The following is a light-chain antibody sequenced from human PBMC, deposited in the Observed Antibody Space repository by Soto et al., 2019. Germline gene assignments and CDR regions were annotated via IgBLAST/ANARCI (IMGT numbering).Light chain of an antibody. Sequence: QSVLTQPPSASGTPGQRVTISCSGSSSNIGSYTVNWYQQLPGTAPQLLIYINKQRPSGVPDRFSGSKSGTSASLAISGLQSEDEAEYYCAAWDYSLTGVVFGGGTKLTVL. V-gene: IGLV1-44*01. CDR2: INK. CDR1: SSNIGSYT. CDR3: AAWDYSLTGVV. J-gene: IGLJ2*01.